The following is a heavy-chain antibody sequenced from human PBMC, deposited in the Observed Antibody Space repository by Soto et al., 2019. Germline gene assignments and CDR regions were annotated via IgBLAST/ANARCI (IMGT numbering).Heavy chain of an antibody. V-gene: IGHV4-39*07. D-gene: IGHD2-2*01. CDR1: GGSISSGGYY. CDR2: IYYSGST. J-gene: IGHJ4*02. Sequence: SETLSLTCTVSGGSISSGGYYWSWIRQPPGKGLEWIGSIYYSGSTYYNPSLKSRVTISVDTSKNQFSLKLSSVTAADTAVYYCARVDIVVVLGFDYWGQGTLVTVSS. CDR3: ARVDIVVVLGFDY.